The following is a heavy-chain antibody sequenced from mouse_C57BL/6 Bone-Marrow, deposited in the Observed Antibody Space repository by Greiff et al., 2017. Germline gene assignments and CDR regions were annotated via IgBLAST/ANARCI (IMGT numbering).Heavy chain of an antibody. V-gene: IGHV14-4*01. Sequence: VQLKESGAELVRPGASVKLSCTASGFNIKDDYMHWVKQRPEQGLEWIGWIDPAHGDTEYASKFQGKATITADTSSNTAYLQLSSLTSEDTAVYYCTTYSNYWYFDVWSTGTTVTVSS. D-gene: IGHD2-5*01. CDR2: IDPAHGDT. CDR3: TTYSNYWYFDV. CDR1: GFNIKDDY. J-gene: IGHJ1*03.